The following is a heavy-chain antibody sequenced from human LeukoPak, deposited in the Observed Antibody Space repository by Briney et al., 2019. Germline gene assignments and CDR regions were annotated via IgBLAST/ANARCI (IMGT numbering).Heavy chain of an antibody. J-gene: IGHJ4*02. D-gene: IGHD4-17*01. CDR3: AKAQSGYSDLEY. CDR1: GFTFSSYA. Sequence: PGGSLRLSCAASGFTFSSYAMSWVRQAPGKGLEWVSVINGSGGTTYYADSVKGRFTISRDNSKNTLYMQMNSLRAEDTAVYYCAKAQSGYSDLEYWGQGTLVTISS. V-gene: IGHV3-23*01. CDR2: INGSGGTT.